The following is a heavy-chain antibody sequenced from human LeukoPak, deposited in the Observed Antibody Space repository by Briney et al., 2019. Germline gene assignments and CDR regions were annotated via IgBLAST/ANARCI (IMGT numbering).Heavy chain of an antibody. Sequence: GGSLRLSCVASGFTFSFYAMSWVRQAPGKGLKCVSAISGSGKNIYYADSVKGRFTISRDNSKNTLYLQMNSLRAEDTAVYHTAKHWAAVSNTAPGIDYWAQRPLATVPS. CDR2: ISGSGKNI. V-gene: IGHV3-23*01. CDR1: GFTFSFYA. D-gene: IGHD5/OR15-5a*01. CDR3: AKHWAAVSNTAPGIDY. J-gene: IGHJ4*02.